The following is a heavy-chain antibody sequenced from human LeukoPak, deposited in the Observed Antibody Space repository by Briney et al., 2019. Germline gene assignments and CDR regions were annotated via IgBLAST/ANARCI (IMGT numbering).Heavy chain of an antibody. CDR2: ISGSDGST. CDR1: AFTFSNYA. V-gene: IGHV3-23*01. J-gene: IGHJ6*02. CDR3: VKYGADV. D-gene: IGHD3-10*01. Sequence: GGSLRLSCAASAFTFSNYAMNWVRQAPGKGLEWVSAISGSDGSTYYADSVKGRFTISRDNSKNTLYLQMNSLRAEDTAVYYCVKYGADVWGQGTTVTVSS.